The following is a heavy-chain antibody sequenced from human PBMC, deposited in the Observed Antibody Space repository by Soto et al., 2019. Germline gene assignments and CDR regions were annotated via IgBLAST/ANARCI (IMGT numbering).Heavy chain of an antibody. D-gene: IGHD4-17*01. CDR1: GGTFSSYA. Sequence: QVQLVQSGAEVKKPGSSVKVSCKASGGTFSSYAISWVRQAPGQGLEWMGGIIPIFGTANYAQKFQGRVTITADESTSTADMELSSLTSEDTAVYYCASTGVWVTTNWFDPWGQGTLVTVSS. V-gene: IGHV1-69*12. CDR2: IIPIFGTA. CDR3: ASTGVWVTTNWFDP. J-gene: IGHJ5*02.